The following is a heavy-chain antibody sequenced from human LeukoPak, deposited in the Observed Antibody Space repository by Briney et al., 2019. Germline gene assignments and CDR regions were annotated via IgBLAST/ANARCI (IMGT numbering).Heavy chain of an antibody. J-gene: IGHJ4*02. V-gene: IGHV3-30*04. CDR2: ISYDGSNK. CDR3: ARDRYHAYFDY. Sequence: GGSLRLSCAASGFTFSTYAMTWVRQAPGKGLEWVAVISYDGSNKYYADSVKGRFTISRDNSKNTLYLQMNSLRAEDTAVYYCARDRYHAYFDYWGQGTLVTVSS. CDR1: GFTFSTYA. D-gene: IGHD1-14*01.